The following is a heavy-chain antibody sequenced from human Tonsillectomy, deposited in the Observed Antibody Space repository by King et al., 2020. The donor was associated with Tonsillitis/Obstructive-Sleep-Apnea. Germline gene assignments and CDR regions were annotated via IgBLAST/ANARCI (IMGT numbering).Heavy chain of an antibody. CDR2: IWYDGSNK. J-gene: IGHJ6*02. D-gene: IGHD3-3*01. CDR3: ARAGVVDFWSGYYTGGMDV. V-gene: IGHV3-33*01. CDR1: GFTFSSYG. Sequence: VQLVESGGGVVQPGRSLRLSCAASGFTFSSYGMHWVRQAPGKGLEWVAVIWYDGSNKYYADSVKGRFTISRDNSKNTLYLQMNSLRAEDTAVYYCARAGVVDFWSGYYTGGMDVWGQGTTVTVSS.